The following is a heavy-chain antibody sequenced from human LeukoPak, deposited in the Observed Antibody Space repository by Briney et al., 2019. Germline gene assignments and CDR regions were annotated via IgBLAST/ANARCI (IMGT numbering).Heavy chain of an antibody. CDR1: GGSFSGYY. CDR3: AREPTQPQRGLVRDY. D-gene: IGHD6-6*01. V-gene: IGHV4-34*01. J-gene: IGHJ4*02. Sequence: SETLSLTCAVYGGSFSGYYWSWIRQPPGKGLEWIGEINHSGSTNCNPSLKSRVTISVDTSKNQFSLKLSSVTAADTAVYYCAREPTQPQRGLVRDYWGQGTLVTVSS. CDR2: INHSGST.